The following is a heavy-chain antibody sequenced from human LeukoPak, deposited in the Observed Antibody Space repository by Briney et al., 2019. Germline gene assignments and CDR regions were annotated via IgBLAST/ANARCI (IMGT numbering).Heavy chain of an antibody. Sequence: ASVKVSCKASGYTFTSYDINWVRQATGQGLEWMGWMNPNSGNTGYAQKFQGRVTITRNTSISTAYMELSSLRSDDTAVYYCARGRQSYSGYGYFDLWGRGTLVTVSS. V-gene: IGHV1-8*03. D-gene: IGHD1-26*01. J-gene: IGHJ2*01. CDR1: GYTFTSYD. CDR3: ARGRQSYSGYGYFDL. CDR2: MNPNSGNT.